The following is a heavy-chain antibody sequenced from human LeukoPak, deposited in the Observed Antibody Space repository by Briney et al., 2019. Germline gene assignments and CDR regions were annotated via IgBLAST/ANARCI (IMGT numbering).Heavy chain of an antibody. CDR2: IYYSGST. D-gene: IGHD3-22*01. CDR1: GGSISSYY. CDR3: ARDQYYYDSSGYYRFDY. J-gene: IGHJ4*02. Sequence: SETLSLTCTVSGGSISSYYWSWIRQPPGKGLEWVGYIYYSGSTNYNPSLKSRVTILVDTSKNQISLKLRSVTAADTAVYYCARDQYYYDSSGYYRFDYWGQGTLVTVSS. V-gene: IGHV4-59*12.